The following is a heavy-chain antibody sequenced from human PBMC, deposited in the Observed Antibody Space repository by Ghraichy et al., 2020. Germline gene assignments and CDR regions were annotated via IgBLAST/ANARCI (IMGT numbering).Heavy chain of an antibody. CDR2: MYSTGHT. CDR3: ARRGSGSHGDWFDT. CDR1: NGSIERYS. Sequence: SETLSLTCTVSNGSIERYSWSWIRQSPDKGLEYIGYMYSTGHTNYNPSLQSRVTISVDTSKNQFSLRLSSVTAADTAVYFFARRGSGSHGDWFDTWGKGTQVTVSS. D-gene: IGHD1-26*01. J-gene: IGHJ5*02. V-gene: IGHV4-59*01.